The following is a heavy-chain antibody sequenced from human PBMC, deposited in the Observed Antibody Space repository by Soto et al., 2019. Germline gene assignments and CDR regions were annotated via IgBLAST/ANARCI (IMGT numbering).Heavy chain of an antibody. Sequence: EVQLVESGGDLVQPGRSLRLSCAASGFTFRDYAMHWVRRAPGKGLEWVSGIKWNGDVIGYADSVKGRFTISRDNAKNSLYLQMNCLRGEGTALYYCSNDIRLCDYGMDVWGQGTTVTVSS. CDR2: IKWNGDVI. CDR1: GFTFRDYA. CDR3: SNDIRLCDYGMDV. V-gene: IGHV3-9*01. J-gene: IGHJ6*02. D-gene: IGHD2-21*01.